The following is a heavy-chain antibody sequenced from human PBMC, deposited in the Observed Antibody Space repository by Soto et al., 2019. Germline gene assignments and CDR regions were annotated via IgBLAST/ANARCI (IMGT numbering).Heavy chain of an antibody. Sequence: QVQLVQSAAEVKKPGASVKVSCKASGYTFSNYGISWVRQAPGQGLEWTEWISGYNGDTKNAQSLQGRVTVTTDTSTSTSYMELRSLRSDDTAIYYCARSLGSGTGFDYWGQGTLVTVSS. J-gene: IGHJ4*02. D-gene: IGHD3-10*01. CDR1: GYTFSNYG. CDR3: ARSLGSGTGFDY. CDR2: ISGYNGDT. V-gene: IGHV1-18*01.